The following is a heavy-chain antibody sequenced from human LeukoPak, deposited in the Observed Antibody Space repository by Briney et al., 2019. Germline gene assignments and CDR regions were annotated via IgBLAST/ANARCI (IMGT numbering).Heavy chain of an antibody. CDR1: GFTFSSYG. V-gene: IGHV3-48*04. CDR3: ARYSSPVGNCFDP. Sequence: GGSLRLSCAASGFTFSSYGMHWVRQAPGKGLEWVSYISSDGNTIYYADSVKGRFTISRDNAKNSLYLQMNSLRAEDTAVYYCARYSSPVGNCFDPWGQGTLVTVSS. J-gene: IGHJ5*02. CDR2: ISSDGNTI. D-gene: IGHD4-11*01.